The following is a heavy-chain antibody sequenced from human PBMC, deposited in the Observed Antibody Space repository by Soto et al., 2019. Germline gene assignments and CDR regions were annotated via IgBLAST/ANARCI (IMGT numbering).Heavy chain of an antibody. J-gene: IGHJ4*02. CDR3: AKRSLPPFCDGGGCYPPCNY. CDR1: GFTFSNYA. Sequence: EVQLLESGGGLVQPGGSLRLSCAASGFTFSNYAMSWVRQAPGKGLDWVSTISVPDGSTYYADSVKGRFTISRDNSKHTLYLQMNGLRAEDRALYYCAKRSLPPFCDGGGCYPPCNYWGQGTLVTVSS. V-gene: IGHV3-23*01. CDR2: ISVPDGST. D-gene: IGHD2-15*01.